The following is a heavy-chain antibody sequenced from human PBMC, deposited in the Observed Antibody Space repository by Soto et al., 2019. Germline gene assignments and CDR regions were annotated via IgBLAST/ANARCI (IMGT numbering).Heavy chain of an antibody. J-gene: IGHJ4*02. Sequence: HPVGSLRLSGAASGFTFSSYAMHWVRQAPGKGLEWVAVISYDGSNKYYADSVKGRFTISRDNSKNTLYLQMNSLRAEDTAVYYCARDYYDSSGYFDYWGQGTLVTVSS. V-gene: IGHV3-30-3*01. CDR1: GFTFSSYA. CDR3: ARDYYDSSGYFDY. CDR2: ISYDGSNK. D-gene: IGHD3-22*01.